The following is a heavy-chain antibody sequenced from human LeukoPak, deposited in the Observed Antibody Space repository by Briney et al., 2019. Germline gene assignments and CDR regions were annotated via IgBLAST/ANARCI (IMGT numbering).Heavy chain of an antibody. J-gene: IGHJ4*02. CDR1: GGSIRSGNYY. Sequence: SETLSLTCTVSGGSIRSGNYYWNWVRQPAGKGLEWIGHIFSSGSTNYNPSLKSRVTISVDTSKNQLSLKLSSVTAADTAVYYCARLSTVTTSFDYWGQGTLVTVSS. D-gene: IGHD4-17*01. CDR3: ARLSTVTTSFDY. CDR2: IFSSGST. V-gene: IGHV4-61*09.